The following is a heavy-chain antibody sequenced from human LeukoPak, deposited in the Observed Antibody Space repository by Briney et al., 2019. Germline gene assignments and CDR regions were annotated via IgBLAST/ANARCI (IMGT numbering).Heavy chain of an antibody. J-gene: IGHJ4*02. CDR2: ISSSSSTI. V-gene: IGHV3-48*01. D-gene: IGHD3-16*01. CDR3: ARVGGLPDY. CDR1: GFTFSSYS. Sequence: GGPLRLSCAASGFTFSSYSMNWVRQAPGKGLEWVSYISSSSSTIYYADSVKGRFTISRDNAKNSLYLQMNSLRAEDTAVYYCARVGGLPDYWGRGTLVTVSS.